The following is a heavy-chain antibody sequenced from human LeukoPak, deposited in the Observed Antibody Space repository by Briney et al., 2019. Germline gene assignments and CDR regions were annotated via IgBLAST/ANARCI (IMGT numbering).Heavy chain of an antibody. Sequence: GRSLRLSCAASGFTFSRNWMTWVRQAPGKGLEWVADIRQDGREIYYVDSVKGRFTISRDNAKSSLYLQMNGLRAEDTALYYCASGGIVGASTYWYFDLWGRGTRVTVSS. V-gene: IGHV3-7*01. CDR3: ASGGIVGASTYWYFDL. J-gene: IGHJ2*01. D-gene: IGHD1-26*01. CDR2: IRQDGREI. CDR1: GFTFSRNW.